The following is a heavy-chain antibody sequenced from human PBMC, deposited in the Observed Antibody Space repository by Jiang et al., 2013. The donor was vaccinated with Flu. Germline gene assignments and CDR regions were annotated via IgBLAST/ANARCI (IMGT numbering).Heavy chain of an antibody. CDR2: IYTSGAS. Sequence: YGPGLVKPSETLSLTCNVSNGSINYYYWAWIRQSAGKGLEWLGRIYTSGASNYNPSLKSRVAMSIDTSKNQFSLTLTSVTAADAATYYCARGAAAGPLTTWGRGLLVTVS. CDR3: ARGAAAGPLTT. CDR1: NGSINYYY. J-gene: IGHJ4*02. V-gene: IGHV4-4*07. D-gene: IGHD6-13*01.